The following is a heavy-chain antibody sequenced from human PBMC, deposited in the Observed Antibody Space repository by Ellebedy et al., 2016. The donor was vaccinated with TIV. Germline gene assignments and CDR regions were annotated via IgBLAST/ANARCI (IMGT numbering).Heavy chain of an antibody. Sequence: GESLKISCAVSGFTVSDNYMSWVRQAPGKGLEWVAIIYRTGSTFYPDSAKGRFTISRDNSKNTLYLQMNSLRVEDTAVYYCARERIVAGTPYFDYWGQGTLVTVSS. CDR1: GFTVSDNY. D-gene: IGHD6-19*01. CDR3: ARERIVAGTPYFDY. V-gene: IGHV3-53*01. CDR2: IYRTGST. J-gene: IGHJ4*02.